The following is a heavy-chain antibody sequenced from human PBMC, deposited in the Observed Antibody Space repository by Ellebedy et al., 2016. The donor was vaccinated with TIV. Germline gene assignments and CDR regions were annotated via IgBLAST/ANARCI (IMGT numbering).Heavy chain of an antibody. V-gene: IGHV1-3*01. J-gene: IGHJ5*02. CDR1: GYTFTSYA. D-gene: IGHD6-19*01. CDR2: INAGNGNT. Sequence: ASVKVSCKASGYTFTSYAMHWVRQAPGQRLEWMGWINAGNGNTKYSQKFQGRVTITRDTSASTAYMELSSLRSEDTAVYYCAITLGWEYSSGGWFDPWGQGTLVTVSS. CDR3: AITLGWEYSSGGWFDP.